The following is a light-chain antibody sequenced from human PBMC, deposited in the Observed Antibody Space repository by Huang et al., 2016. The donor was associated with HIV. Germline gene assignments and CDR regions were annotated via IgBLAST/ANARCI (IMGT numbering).Light chain of an antibody. CDR2: AAT. V-gene: IGKV1-9*01. J-gene: IGKJ1*01. Sequence: IQLTQSPSSLSASVGDRVTITCRASQGISSYLAWYQEKSGKAPKLLIYAATTLQSGVPSRFSGNGSGTDFALTVSSLQSEDFATDYCQQLNSYPRTFGQGTKVEIK. CDR3: QQLNSYPRT. CDR1: QGISSY.